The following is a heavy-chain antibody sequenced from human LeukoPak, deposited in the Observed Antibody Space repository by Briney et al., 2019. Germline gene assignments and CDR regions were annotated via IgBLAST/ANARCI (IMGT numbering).Heavy chain of an antibody. D-gene: IGHD3-22*01. CDR3: ARLRAYYYDSSGYYNFDF. Sequence: LETLSLTCTVPGGSTSSSSFYWGWIRQPPGKGLECIGRISYSGRTYYNPSLQSRVTISVDTSRNQFSLRLSSVTAADTAVYYCARLRAYYYDSSGYYNFDFWGQGTLVTVSS. CDR1: GGSTSSSSFY. CDR2: ISYSGRT. J-gene: IGHJ4*02. V-gene: IGHV4-39*01.